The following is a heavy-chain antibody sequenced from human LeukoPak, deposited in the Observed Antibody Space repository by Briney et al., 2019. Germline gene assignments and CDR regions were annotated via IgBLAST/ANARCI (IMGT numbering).Heavy chain of an antibody. Sequence: SETLSLTCTVSGGSISSSYWSWIRQPPGEGLEWIGCIYYSGSTHYNPSLKSRVTISVDTSKNQFSLNLSSVTAADMAVYYCARHEYSYGPTTALDSWGQGTLVTVSS. CDR3: ARHEYSYGPTTALDS. D-gene: IGHD5-18*01. CDR2: IYYSGST. V-gene: IGHV4-59*08. J-gene: IGHJ4*02. CDR1: GGSISSSY.